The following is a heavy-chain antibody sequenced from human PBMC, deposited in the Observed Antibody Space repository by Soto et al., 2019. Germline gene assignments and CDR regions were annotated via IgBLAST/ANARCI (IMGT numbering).Heavy chain of an antibody. V-gene: IGHV3-7*05. J-gene: IGHJ6*02. D-gene: IGHD1-1*01. Sequence: EVQLVESGGALVQPAGSLRLSCTGSGFTFGDFWMTWVRQAPGKGLEWVDNMNQDGSEKYYADSVSSRFGISRDNAKTSLFLPTNSLSAEDTALYFCASQRIPYAMESWGQGTTVTVSS. CDR3: ASQRIPYAMES. CDR1: GFTFGDFW. CDR2: MNQDGSEK.